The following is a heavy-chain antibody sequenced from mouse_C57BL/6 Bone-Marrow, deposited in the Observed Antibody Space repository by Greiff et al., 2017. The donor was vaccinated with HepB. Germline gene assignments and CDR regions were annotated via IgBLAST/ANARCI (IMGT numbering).Heavy chain of an antibody. CDR2: IYPRDGST. Sequence: QVQLQQSGPELVKPGASVKLSCKASGYTFTSYDINWVKQRPGQGLEWIGWIYPRDGSTKYNEKFKGKATLTVDTSSSTAYMELHSLTSEDSAVYVCARGDYYSNYVVWYFDVWGTGTTVTVSS. J-gene: IGHJ1*03. CDR3: ARGDYYSNYVVWYFDV. V-gene: IGHV1-85*01. CDR1: GYTFTSYD. D-gene: IGHD2-5*01.